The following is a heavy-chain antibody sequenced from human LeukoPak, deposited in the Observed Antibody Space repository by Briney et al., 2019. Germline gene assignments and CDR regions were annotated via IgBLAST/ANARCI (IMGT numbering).Heavy chain of an antibody. CDR2: ISNDGSNK. V-gene: IGHV3-30*18. Sequence: GRSLRLSCAASGFTFSSYGMQWFRQAPDKGLEWVAAISNDGSNKYYADSVKGRFTISRDNSKNTLYLQMNSLRAEDTAVYYCAKVDIVATIDAGRLVDYWGQGTLVAVSS. J-gene: IGHJ4*02. CDR3: AKVDIVATIDAGRLVDY. CDR1: GFTFSSYG. D-gene: IGHD5-12*01.